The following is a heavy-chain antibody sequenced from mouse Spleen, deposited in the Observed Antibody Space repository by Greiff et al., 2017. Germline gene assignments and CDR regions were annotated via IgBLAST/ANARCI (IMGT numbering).Heavy chain of an antibody. CDR3: ARTGSYYAMDY. J-gene: IGHJ4*01. Sequence: LQQSGAELARPGASVKMSCKASGYTFTSYTMHWVKQRPGQGLEWIGYINPSSGYTNYNQKFKGKATLTVDTSSSTAYMQLSSLTSEDSAVYYCARTGSYYAMDYWGQGTSVTVSS. D-gene: IGHD4-1*01. CDR2: INPSSGYT. CDR1: GYTFTSYT. V-gene: IGHV1-4*01.